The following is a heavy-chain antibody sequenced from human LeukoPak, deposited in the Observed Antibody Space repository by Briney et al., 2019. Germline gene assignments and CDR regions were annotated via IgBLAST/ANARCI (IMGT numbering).Heavy chain of an antibody. D-gene: IGHD3-22*01. J-gene: IGHJ5*02. V-gene: IGHV4-61*02. Sequence: SETLSLTCTVSGGSISSGSYYWSWIRQPAGKGLEWIERIYTSGSTNYNPSLKSRVTISVDTSKNQFSLKLSSVTAADTAVYYCARERDSSGYSDWFDPWGQGTLVTVSS. CDR3: ARERDSSGYSDWFDP. CDR2: IYTSGST. CDR1: GGSISSGSYY.